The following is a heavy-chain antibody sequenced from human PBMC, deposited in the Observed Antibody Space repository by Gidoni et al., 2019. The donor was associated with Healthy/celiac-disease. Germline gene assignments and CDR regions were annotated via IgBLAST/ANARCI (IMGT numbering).Heavy chain of an antibody. J-gene: IGHJ4*02. V-gene: IGHV4-31*03. CDR1: GGSISSGAYY. CDR2: IYYSGST. CDR3: ARAQVSRVHFDY. Sequence: QVQLQESGPGLVKPSQTLSLTCTVSGGSISSGAYYWSWIRQHPGKGLEWIGYIYYSGSTYYNPSLKSRVTISVDTSKNQFSLKLSSVTAADTAVYYCARAQVSRVHFDYWGQGTLVTVSS.